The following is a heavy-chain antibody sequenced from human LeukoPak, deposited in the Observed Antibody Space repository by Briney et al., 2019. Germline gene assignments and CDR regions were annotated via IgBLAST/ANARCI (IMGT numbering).Heavy chain of an antibody. CDR3: ARGRGSGGYYFDY. D-gene: IGHD1-26*01. CDR2: IYYSGST. Sequence: SETLSLTCTVSGGSISSYYWSWIRQPPGKGLEWIGYIYYSGSTNYNPSLKSRVTISVDTSKNQFSLKLSSVTAADTAVYYCARGRGSGGYYFDYWGQGTLVTVSS. V-gene: IGHV4-59*01. CDR1: GGSISSYY. J-gene: IGHJ4*02.